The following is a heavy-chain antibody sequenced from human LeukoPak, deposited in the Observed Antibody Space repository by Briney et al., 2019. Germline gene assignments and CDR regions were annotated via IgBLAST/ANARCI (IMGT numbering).Heavy chain of an antibody. J-gene: IGHJ4*02. CDR3: AREWAGYGSGSYYYY. V-gene: IGHV1-69*13. Sequence: SVNVSCKASGGSFSSHAISWVRQAPGQGLEWMGGIIPLFGTADYAQKFLGRVTITADESTTTTYMELTSLKSKDTAVYYCAREWAGYGSGSYYYYWGQGTLVTVSS. D-gene: IGHD3-10*01. CDR2: IIPLFGTA. CDR1: GGSFSSHA.